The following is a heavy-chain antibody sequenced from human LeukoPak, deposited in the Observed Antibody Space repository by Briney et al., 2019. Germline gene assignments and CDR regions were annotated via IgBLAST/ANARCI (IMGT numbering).Heavy chain of an antibody. D-gene: IGHD6-19*01. CDR2: IYYSGIT. J-gene: IGHJ4*02. Sequence: SETLSLTCTVSGGSISSYYWSWIRQPPGKGLEWIGYIYYSGITNYNPSLKRRGTISVDTSKNQFSLKLSSVTAADTAVYYCARTSSSGLVGGYYFDYWGQGTLVTVSS. CDR1: GGSISSYY. CDR3: ARTSSSGLVGGYYFDY. V-gene: IGHV4-59*01.